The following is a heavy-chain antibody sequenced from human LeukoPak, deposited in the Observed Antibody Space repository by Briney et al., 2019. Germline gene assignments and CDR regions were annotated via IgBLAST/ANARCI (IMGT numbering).Heavy chain of an antibody. D-gene: IGHD3-22*01. CDR1: GGTFSSYA. J-gene: IGHJ5*02. Sequence: PKASVKVSCKASGGTFSSYAISWVRQAPGQGLEWMGGIIPIFGTANYAQKFQGRVTITADESTSTAYMELSSLRSEDTAVYYCARDRKIVGITVWFDPCGQGTLVTVSS. CDR2: IIPIFGTA. CDR3: ARDRKIVGITVWFDP. V-gene: IGHV1-69*13.